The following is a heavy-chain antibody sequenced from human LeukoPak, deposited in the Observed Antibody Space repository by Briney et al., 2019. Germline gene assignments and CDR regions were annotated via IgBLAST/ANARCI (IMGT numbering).Heavy chain of an antibody. V-gene: IGHV5-51*01. CDR2: IYPGDSDT. CDR3: ARRYCSSTSCYLDY. Sequence: GESLKISCKGSGYSFTSYWIGWVCQMPGKGLEWMGIIYPGDSDTRYSPSFQGQVTISADKSISTAYLQWSNLKASDTAMYYCARRYCSSTSCYLDYWGQGTLVTVSS. CDR1: GYSFTSYW. J-gene: IGHJ4*02. D-gene: IGHD2-2*01.